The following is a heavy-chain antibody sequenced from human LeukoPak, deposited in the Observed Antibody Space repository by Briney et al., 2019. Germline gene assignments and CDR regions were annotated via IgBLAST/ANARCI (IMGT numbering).Heavy chain of an antibody. CDR1: GYTFTSYG. D-gene: IGHD6-19*01. Sequence: ASVKVSCKASGYTFTSYGISWVRQAPGQGLEWMGWISAYNGNTSYAQKLQGRVTMTTDTSTSTAYMELRSLRSDDTAVYYCARECCGGQQWQAPALDYYYYGMDVWGKGTTVTVSS. J-gene: IGHJ6*04. CDR3: ARECCGGQQWQAPALDYYYYGMDV. V-gene: IGHV1-18*04. CDR2: ISAYNGNT.